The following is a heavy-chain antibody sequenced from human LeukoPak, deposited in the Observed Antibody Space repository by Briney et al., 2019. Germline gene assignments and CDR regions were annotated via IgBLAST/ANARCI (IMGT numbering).Heavy chain of an antibody. CDR3: ARRLYDYVWGSYRFDY. V-gene: IGHV4-39*01. Sequence: SETLSLTCTVSGGSISSSSYYWGWIRQPPGKGLEWIGSIYYSGSTHYNPSLKSRVTISVDTSKNQFTLKLSSVTAADTAVYYCARRLYDYVWGSYRFDYWGQGTLVTVSS. CDR2: IYYSGST. D-gene: IGHD3-16*02. CDR1: GGSISSSSYY. J-gene: IGHJ4*02.